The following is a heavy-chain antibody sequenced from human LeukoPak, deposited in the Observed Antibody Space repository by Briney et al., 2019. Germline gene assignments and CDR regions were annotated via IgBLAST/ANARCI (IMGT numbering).Heavy chain of an antibody. CDR2: IYTSGST. V-gene: IGHV4-4*07. J-gene: IGHJ4*02. CDR3: ARTPGYCSSTSCQYYFDY. Sequence: SETLSLTCTVSGGSISSYYWSWIRQPAGKGLEWIGRIYTSGSTNYNPSLKSRVTMSVDTSKNQISLKLSSVTAADTAVYYCARTPGYCSSTSCQYYFDYWGQGTLVTVSS. CDR1: GGSISSYY. D-gene: IGHD2-2*01.